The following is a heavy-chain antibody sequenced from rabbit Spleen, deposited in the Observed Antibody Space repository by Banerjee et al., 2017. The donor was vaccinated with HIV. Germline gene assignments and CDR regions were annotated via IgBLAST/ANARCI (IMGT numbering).Heavy chain of an antibody. Sequence: EESGGDLVQPEGSLTLTCKASGFDFSSDAMCWVRQAPGKGPEWIACIYNGDGSTYYPSWVNGRFTISKTSSTTVTLQMTSLTAADTATYFCARDFDFWGPGTLVTVS. V-gene: IGHV1S47*01. J-gene: IGHJ4*01. CDR3: ARDFDF. CDR2: IYNGDGST. CDR1: GFDFSSDA.